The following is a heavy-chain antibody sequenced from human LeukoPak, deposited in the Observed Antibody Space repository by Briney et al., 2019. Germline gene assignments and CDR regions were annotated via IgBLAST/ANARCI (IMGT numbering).Heavy chain of an antibody. Sequence: GASVKVSCKASGYTFTSYDINWVRQATGQGLEWMGWMNPNSGNTGYAQKFQGRVTMTRNTSISTAYMELSSLRSEDTAVYYCARGGSSWYVYYYGMDVWGQGTTVTVSS. CDR3: ARGGSSWYVYYYGMDV. D-gene: IGHD6-13*01. CDR2: MNPNSGNT. V-gene: IGHV1-8*01. J-gene: IGHJ6*02. CDR1: GYTFTSYD.